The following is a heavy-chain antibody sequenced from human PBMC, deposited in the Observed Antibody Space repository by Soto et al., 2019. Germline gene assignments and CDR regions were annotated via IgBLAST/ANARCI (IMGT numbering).Heavy chain of an antibody. CDR1: GFTFSIYW. CDR3: AREGTMADFDY. CDR2: IRGDESIT. D-gene: IGHD1-7*01. V-gene: IGHV3-74*01. J-gene: IGHJ4*02. Sequence: GGSLRLSCAASGFTFSIYWMHWVRQAPGKGLVWVSRIRGDESITNYADSVKGRFTISRDNAKNTLYLQMNSLRAEDTAVYYCAREGTMADFDYWAQGTLVTVS.